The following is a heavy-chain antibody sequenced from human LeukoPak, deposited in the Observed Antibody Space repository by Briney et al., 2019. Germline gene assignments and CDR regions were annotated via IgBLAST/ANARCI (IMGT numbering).Heavy chain of an antibody. Sequence: GGSLRLSCAASGFTFSSYAMSWVRQAPGKGLEWVSAISGSGGSTYYADTVKGRFTISRDNSKNTLYLQMNSLRAEDTAVYYCAKSPIVSYGMDVWGQGTTVTVSS. J-gene: IGHJ6*02. CDR3: AKSPIVSYGMDV. D-gene: IGHD3-16*02. CDR1: GFTFSSYA. V-gene: IGHV3-23*01. CDR2: ISGSGGST.